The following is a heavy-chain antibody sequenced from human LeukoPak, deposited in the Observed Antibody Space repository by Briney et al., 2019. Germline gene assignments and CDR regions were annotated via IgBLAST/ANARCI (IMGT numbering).Heavy chain of an antibody. CDR3: ARHLSSGWSDYGMDV. Sequence: PSETLSLTCTVSGGSISSSSYYWGWIRQPPGKGLEWIGSIYYSGSTYYNPSLKSRVTISVDTSKNQFSLKLSSVTAADTAVYYCARHLSSGWSDYGMDVWGQGTTVTVSS. V-gene: IGHV4-39*01. J-gene: IGHJ6*02. D-gene: IGHD6-19*01. CDR1: GGSISSSSYY. CDR2: IYYSGST.